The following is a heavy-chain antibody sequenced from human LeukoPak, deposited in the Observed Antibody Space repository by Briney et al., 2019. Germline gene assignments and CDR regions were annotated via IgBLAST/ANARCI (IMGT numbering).Heavy chain of an antibody. CDR1: GFTFSTFA. D-gene: IGHD6-13*01. CDR2: ITGSGAT. V-gene: IGHV3-23*01. Sequence: PGGSLRLSCAGSGFTFSTFAMTWVRQAPGKGLEWVSVITGSGATYYADSVKGRFTISRDNSKNTLYLQMNSLRAEDTAVYYCAKSTSSSWYRTGYFDYWGQGTLVTVSS. J-gene: IGHJ4*02. CDR3: AKSTSSSWYRTGYFDY.